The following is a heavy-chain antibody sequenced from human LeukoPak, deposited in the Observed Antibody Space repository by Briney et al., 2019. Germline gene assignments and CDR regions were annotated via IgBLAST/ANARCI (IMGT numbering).Heavy chain of an antibody. CDR1: GFTFSSYA. D-gene: IGHD6-19*01. CDR3: ARDRGQWLVQGIDY. V-gene: IGHV3-30*04. CDR2: ISYDGSIK. Sequence: GRSLRLFCAASGFTFSSYAMHWVRQAPGKGLEWVAVISYDGSIKYYADSVKGRFTISRDNSKNTLYLQMNSLRAEDTAVYYCARDRGQWLVQGIDYWGQGTLVTVSS. J-gene: IGHJ4*02.